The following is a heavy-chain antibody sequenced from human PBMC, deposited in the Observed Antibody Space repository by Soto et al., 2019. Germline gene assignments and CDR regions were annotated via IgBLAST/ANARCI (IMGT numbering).Heavy chain of an antibody. J-gene: IGHJ4*02. Sequence: PSETLSLTCAVYGGSFSGYYWSWIRQPPGKGLEWIGEINHSGSTNYNPSLKSRVTISVDTSKNQFSLKLSSVTAADTAVYYCARGSWVGATHFDYWGQGTRVTVSS. D-gene: IGHD1-26*01. CDR2: INHSGST. CDR3: ARGSWVGATHFDY. CDR1: GGSFSGYY. V-gene: IGHV4-34*01.